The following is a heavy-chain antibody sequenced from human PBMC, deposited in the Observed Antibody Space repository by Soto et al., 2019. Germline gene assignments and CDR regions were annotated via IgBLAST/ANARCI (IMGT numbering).Heavy chain of an antibody. CDR3: ARGSVLPRDYYYGMDV. V-gene: IGHV1-18*04. CDR1: GYTFTSYG. Sequence: ASVKVSCKASGYTFTSYGISWVRQAPGQGLEWMGWISAYNGNTNYAQKLQGRVTMTTDTSTSTAYMELRSLRSDDTAVYYCARGSVLPRDYYYGMDVWGQGTTVTVSS. J-gene: IGHJ6*02. D-gene: IGHD1-26*01. CDR2: ISAYNGNT.